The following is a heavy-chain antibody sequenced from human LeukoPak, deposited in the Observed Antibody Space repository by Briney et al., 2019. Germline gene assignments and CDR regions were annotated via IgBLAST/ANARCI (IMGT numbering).Heavy chain of an antibody. CDR1: GFTFSSYW. Sequence: GGSLRLSCAASGFTFSSYWMSWVRQAPGKGLEWVANIKQDGSEKYYVDSVKGRFTISRDNAKNSLYLQMNSLRAEDTAVYYCARDGPVVVVAATLYYYYYYMDVWGKGTTVTISS. J-gene: IGHJ6*03. CDR2: IKQDGSEK. V-gene: IGHV3-7*01. CDR3: ARDGPVVVVAATLYYYYYYMDV. D-gene: IGHD2-15*01.